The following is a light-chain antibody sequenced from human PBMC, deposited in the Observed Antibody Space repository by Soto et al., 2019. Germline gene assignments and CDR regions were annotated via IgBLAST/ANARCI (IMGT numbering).Light chain of an antibody. CDR1: QSVSSY. V-gene: IGKV3-11*01. CDR2: DAS. CDR3: HQRSNWPLT. Sequence: ELVLTQSPATLSLSPGETATLSCRASQSVSSYLAWYQQKPGQALRLLIYDASKRPTGIPARFSGSGSGTDFTLTISSLEPEDFAVYSCHQRSNWPLTFGGGTKLEIK. J-gene: IGKJ4*01.